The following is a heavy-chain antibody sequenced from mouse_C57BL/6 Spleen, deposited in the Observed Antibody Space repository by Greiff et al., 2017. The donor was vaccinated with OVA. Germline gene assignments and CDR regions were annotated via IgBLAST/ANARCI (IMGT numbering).Heavy chain of an antibody. CDR3: ARRYYGRSYWDFDV. J-gene: IGHJ1*03. CDR2: IDPSDSYT. D-gene: IGHD1-2*01. CDR1: GYTFTSYW. Sequence: QVQLQQPGAELVMPGASVKLSCKASGYTFTSYWMHWVKQRPGQGLEWIGEIDPSDSYTNYNQKFKGKSTLTVDKSSSTAYMQLSSLTSEDSAVYYCARRYYGRSYWDFDVWGTGTTVTVSS. V-gene: IGHV1-69*01.